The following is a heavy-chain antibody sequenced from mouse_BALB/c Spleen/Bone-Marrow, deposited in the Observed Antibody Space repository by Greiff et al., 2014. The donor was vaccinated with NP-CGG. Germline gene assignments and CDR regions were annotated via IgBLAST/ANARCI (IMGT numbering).Heavy chain of an antibody. V-gene: IGHV1-69*02. J-gene: IGHJ2*01. CDR3: TRDNWDY. D-gene: IGHD4-1*01. CDR1: GYTFTSYW. CDR2: IFPSETYT. Sequence: QVQLQQSGAELVRPGASVKLSCKASGYTFTSYWINWVKQRPGQGLEWIGNIFPSETYTNYNQKFKDKATLTVDKSSSTAYMQLNSPTSEDSAVYYCTRDNWDYWGQGTTLTVSS.